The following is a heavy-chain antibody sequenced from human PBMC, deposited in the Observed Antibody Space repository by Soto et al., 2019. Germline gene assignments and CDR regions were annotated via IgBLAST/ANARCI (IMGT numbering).Heavy chain of an antibody. V-gene: IGHV6-1*01. CDR1: GDSVSSNTAS. D-gene: IGHD7-27*01. J-gene: IGHJ3*02. CDR2: TYYTSKWSN. CDR3: VRDRWGKEAFDI. Sequence: QVQLQQSGPGLLKPSQTLSLTCAISGDSVSSNTASWNWIRQSPSRGLEWLGRTYYTSKWSNDYAVSVKSRIIITPDTSRNQLSLQLTSVTPEDTAVYYCVRDRWGKEAFDIWGQGTMVTVSS.